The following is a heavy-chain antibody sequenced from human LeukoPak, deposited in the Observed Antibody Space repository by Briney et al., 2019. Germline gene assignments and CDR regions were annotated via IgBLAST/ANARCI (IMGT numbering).Heavy chain of an antibody. Sequence: SETLSVTCTVSGGSISSSSYYWGWNRQPPGKGLEWIGSIYYSGSTYYNPSLKSRVTISVDTSKHQFSLKLSSVTAADTAVYYCVRTLGYYDSSGYYRYYFDYWGQGTLVSVSS. CDR2: IYYSGST. CDR3: VRTLGYYDSSGYYRYYFDY. CDR1: GGSISSSSYY. V-gene: IGHV4-39*07. J-gene: IGHJ4*02. D-gene: IGHD3-22*01.